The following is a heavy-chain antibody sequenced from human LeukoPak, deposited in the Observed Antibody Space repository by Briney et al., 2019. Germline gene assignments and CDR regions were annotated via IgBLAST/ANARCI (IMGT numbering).Heavy chain of an antibody. D-gene: IGHD2-15*01. V-gene: IGHV4-34*01. Sequence: PSETLSLTCAVYDGSFSGYYWSWIRQPPGKGLEWIGEINHSGSTNYNPSLKSRVTISVDTSKNQFSLKLSSVTAADTAVYYCARAPTLYCSGGSCYFDYWGQGTLVTVSS. CDR2: INHSGST. J-gene: IGHJ4*02. CDR3: ARAPTLYCSGGSCYFDY. CDR1: DGSFSGYY.